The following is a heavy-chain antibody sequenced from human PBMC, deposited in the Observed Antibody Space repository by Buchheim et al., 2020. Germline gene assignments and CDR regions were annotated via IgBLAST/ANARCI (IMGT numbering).Heavy chain of an antibody. J-gene: IGHJ4*02. CDR3: AAPSYEYVWGSYCHY. D-gene: IGHD3-16*01. CDR2: ISSSSSTI. CDR1: GFTFSSYS. V-gene: IGHV3-48*04. Sequence: EVQLVESGGGLVQPGGSLRLSCAASGFTFSSYSMNWVRQAPGKGLEWVSYISSSSSTIHYGDSVKGRFTISRDNAKNSLYLRMNSLRAEDTAVYYCAAPSYEYVWGSYCHYWGQGAL.